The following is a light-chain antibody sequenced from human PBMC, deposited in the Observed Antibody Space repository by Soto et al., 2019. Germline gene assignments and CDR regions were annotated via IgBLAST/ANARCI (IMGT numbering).Light chain of an antibody. CDR2: DAS. CDR1: QYVSSSS. V-gene: IGKV3-20*01. J-gene: IGKJ1*01. Sequence: EIVLTQSPGTLSLSPGERATLSCRASQYVSSSSLAWYQQKRGQAPRLLIHDASSRATGIPDRFSGSGSGTDFTLTISRLEPEDFEVYYCQQYGSSPRTFGQGTKVDIX. CDR3: QQYGSSPRT.